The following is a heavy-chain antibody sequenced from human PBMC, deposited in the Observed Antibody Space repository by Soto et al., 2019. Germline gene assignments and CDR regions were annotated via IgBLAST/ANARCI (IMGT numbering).Heavy chain of an antibody. CDR3: ASGSTMVREPEYYYSGMDV. V-gene: IGHV1-69*13. D-gene: IGHD3-10*01. CDR1: GGTFSSYA. Sequence: SVKVSCKASGGTFSSYAISWVRQAPGQGLEWMGGIIPIFGTANYAQKFQGRVTITADESTSTAYMELSSLRSEDTAVYYCASGSTMVREPEYYYSGMDVWGQGTTVTVSS. CDR2: IIPIFGTA. J-gene: IGHJ6*02.